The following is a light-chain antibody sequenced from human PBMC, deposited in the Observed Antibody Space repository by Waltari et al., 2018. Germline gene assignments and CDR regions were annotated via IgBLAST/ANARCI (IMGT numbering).Light chain of an antibody. CDR1: QSISTN. CDR3: QQGYHAPLT. Sequence: DIQMTQSPSSLSASVGDRVTITCRSSQSISTNLNWYQQKPGKAPNLLISDSSNLQNWVPSRFSGSGSATDFTLTISSLQSEDFATYYCQQGYHAPLTFGPGTTVDVK. CDR2: DSS. J-gene: IGKJ3*01. V-gene: IGKV1-39*01.